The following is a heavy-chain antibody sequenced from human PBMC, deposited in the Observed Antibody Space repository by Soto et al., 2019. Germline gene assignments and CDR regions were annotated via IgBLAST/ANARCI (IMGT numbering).Heavy chain of an antibody. V-gene: IGHV3-33*01. J-gene: IGHJ6*02. CDR1: GFTFSSYG. CDR3: ARDLRYYDILTGYYVYYYYGMDV. Sequence: PGGSLRLSCAASGFTFSSYGMHWVRQAPGKGLEWVAVIWYDGSNKYYADSVKGRFTISRDNSKNTLYLQMNSLRAEDTAVYYCARDLRYYDILTGYYVYYYYGMDVWGQGTTVTVSS. D-gene: IGHD3-9*01. CDR2: IWYDGSNK.